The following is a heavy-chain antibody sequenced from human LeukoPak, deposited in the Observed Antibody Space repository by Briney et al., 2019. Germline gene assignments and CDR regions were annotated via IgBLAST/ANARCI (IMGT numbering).Heavy chain of an antibody. Sequence: GESLEISCKGSGYSCTSYWIGWVRQTPGKGLEWMGIIYPGDSDTRYSPSFQGQVTTSADKSISTAYLQWSSLKASDTAMYYCARLGLWSPIDYWGQGTLVTVSS. CDR1: GYSCTSYW. CDR3: ARLGLWSPIDY. CDR2: IYPGDSDT. V-gene: IGHV5-51*01. J-gene: IGHJ4*02. D-gene: IGHD4/OR15-4a*01.